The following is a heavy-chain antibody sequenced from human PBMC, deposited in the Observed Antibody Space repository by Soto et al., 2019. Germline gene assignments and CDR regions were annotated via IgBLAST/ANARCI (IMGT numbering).Heavy chain of an antibody. CDR3: ARSSYGSDFFDY. J-gene: IGHJ4*02. D-gene: IGHD5-18*01. Sequence: ASETLSLTCTVSGGSISSYYWSWIRQPPGKGLEWIGYIYYSGSPNYNPSLKGRVTISVDTSKNQFSLRLSSLTAAGTAVYYCARSSYGSDFFDYWGQGTQVTVS. CDR1: GGSISSYY. V-gene: IGHV4-59*01. CDR2: IYYSGSP.